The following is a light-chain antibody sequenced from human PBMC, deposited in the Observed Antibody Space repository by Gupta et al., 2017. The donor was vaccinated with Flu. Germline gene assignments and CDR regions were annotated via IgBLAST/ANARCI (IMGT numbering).Light chain of an antibody. Sequence: QSALTQPASVSGSPGQSITIPCSGTSRDIGAYNVVSWYQQHPGSAPKLLMSEVTNRPSAISNRFSGAKSGTTASLTISPLQPDDEAFYYCSSFTTANTYVFGDGTKVT. CDR3: SSFTTANTYV. CDR2: EVT. V-gene: IGLV2-14*03. CDR1: SRDIGAYNV. J-gene: IGLJ1*01.